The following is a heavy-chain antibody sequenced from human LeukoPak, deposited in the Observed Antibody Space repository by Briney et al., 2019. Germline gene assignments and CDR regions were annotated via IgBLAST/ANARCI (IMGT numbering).Heavy chain of an antibody. CDR2: IYYSGST. CDR3: ARVLSITIFGVATGSLDV. CDR1: GGSISSSSYY. D-gene: IGHD3-3*01. V-gene: IGHV4-39*07. J-gene: IGHJ6*04. Sequence: SETLSLTCTVSGGSISSSSYYWGWIRQPPGKGLEWIGSIYYSGSTYYNPSLKSRVTISVDTSKNQFSLKLSSVTAADTAVYYCARVLSITIFGVATGSLDVWGKGTTVTVSS.